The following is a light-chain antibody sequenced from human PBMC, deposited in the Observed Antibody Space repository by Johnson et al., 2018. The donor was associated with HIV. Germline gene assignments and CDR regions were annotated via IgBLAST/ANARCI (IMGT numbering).Light chain of an antibody. V-gene: IGLV1-51*02. J-gene: IGLJ1*01. CDR2: ENN. Sequence: QPVLTQPPSVSAAPGQKVTISCSGSSSNIGNNYVSWYQQLPGTAPQLLIYENNKRPSGIPDRFSGSKSGPSATLGITGLQPGDEADYYRGTWDCSLRGYVFGTGTKVTVL. CDR3: GTWDCSLRGYV. CDR1: SSNIGNNY.